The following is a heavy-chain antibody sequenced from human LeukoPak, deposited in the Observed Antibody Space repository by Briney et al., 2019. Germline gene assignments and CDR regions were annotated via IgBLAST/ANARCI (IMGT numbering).Heavy chain of an antibody. CDR1: GGSFSGYY. Sequence: SETPSLTCAVYGGSFSGYYWSWIRQPPGKGLEWVGEIIPSGSTNYNPSLKRRVTIYVGTSRNQFSLTPRYVPAAVTAVYVFARGTNSRPLFFRYWCQGSLVTASS. V-gene: IGHV4-34*01. J-gene: IGHJ4*02. CDR3: ARGTNSRPLFFRY. D-gene: IGHD4-23*01. CDR2: IIPSGST.